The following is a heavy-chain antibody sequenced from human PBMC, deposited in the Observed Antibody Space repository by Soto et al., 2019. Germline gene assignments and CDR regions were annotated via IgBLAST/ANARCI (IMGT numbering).Heavy chain of an antibody. V-gene: IGHV1-18*01. J-gene: IGHJ4*02. CDR1: GYTFTSYG. CDR2: ISAYNGNT. D-gene: IGHD6-19*01. CDR3: ARFRIAVARKGIDY. Sequence: ASVKVSCKASGYTFTSYGISWVRQAPGQGLEWMGWISAYNGNTNYAQKLQGSVTMTTDTSTSTAYMELRSLRSDDTAVYYCARFRIAVARKGIDYSAQGTLVTVSS.